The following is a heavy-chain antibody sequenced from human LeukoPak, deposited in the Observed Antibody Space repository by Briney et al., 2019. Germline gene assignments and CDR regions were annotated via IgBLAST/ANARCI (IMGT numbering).Heavy chain of an antibody. CDR3: ARKNHLFNAAFDI. CDR2: TYSDGST. D-gene: IGHD1-14*01. V-gene: IGHV3-53*01. Sequence: GGSLRLSCAVSGFTGSSNYMSWVRQAPGKALEWVSITYSDGSTNYADSVKGRFTISRDNSKNTLSLQMNSLRAEDTAVYYCARKNHLFNAAFDIWGQGTVVTVSS. CDR1: GFTGSSNY. J-gene: IGHJ3*02.